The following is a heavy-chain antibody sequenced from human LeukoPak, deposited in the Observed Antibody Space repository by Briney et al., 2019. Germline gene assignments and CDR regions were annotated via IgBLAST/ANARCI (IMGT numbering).Heavy chain of an antibody. J-gene: IGHJ4*02. Sequence: GGSLRLSCAASGFTFSSYAMAWVRQAPGEGLEWFSAITGSGSDTYHADSVKGRFTISRDNSKNTLYLQMNSLRAEDTAVYYCAKGSSISRPYYFDQWGRGTLVTVS. CDR1: GFTFSSYA. V-gene: IGHV3-23*01. CDR2: ITGSGSDT. D-gene: IGHD2-2*01. CDR3: AKGSSISRPYYFDQ.